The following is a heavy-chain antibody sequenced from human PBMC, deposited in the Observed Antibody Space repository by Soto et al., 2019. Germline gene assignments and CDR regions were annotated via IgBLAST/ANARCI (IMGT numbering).Heavy chain of an antibody. CDR3: ARANPSRGFDY. Sequence: SGTLSLTCAVSGGSISSGGYSWSWIRQPPGKGLEWIGYIYHSGSTYYNPSLKSRVTISVDRSKNQFSLKLSSVTAADTAVYYCARANPSRGFDYWGQGTLVTVSS. CDR1: GGSISSGGYS. CDR2: IYHSGST. V-gene: IGHV4-30-2*01. J-gene: IGHJ4*02.